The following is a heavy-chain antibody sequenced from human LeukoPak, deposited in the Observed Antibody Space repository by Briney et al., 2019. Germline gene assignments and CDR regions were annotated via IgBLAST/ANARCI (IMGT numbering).Heavy chain of an antibody. CDR1: GFTFSSYG. CDR3: ARDRHCANGVCHSPPGMDV. D-gene: IGHD2-8*01. J-gene: IGHJ6*02. Sequence: GGSLRLSCAASGFTFSSYGMHWVRQAPGKGLEWVTDIWFDGKNEHFADSVKGRFTISRDNSKNTMYLQINSLRAEDTAVYYCARDRHCANGVCHSPPGMDVWGQGTTVTVSS. V-gene: IGHV3-33*01. CDR2: IWFDGKNE.